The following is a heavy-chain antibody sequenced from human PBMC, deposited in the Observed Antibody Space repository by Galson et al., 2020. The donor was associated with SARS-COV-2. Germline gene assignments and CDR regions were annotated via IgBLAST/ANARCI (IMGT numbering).Heavy chain of an antibody. Sequence: SETLSLTCTLSGYSITRDNWWSWVRQAPGKGLEWIGEIYRSESTNYNPSFKSRVTITIDKSKNQFYLKLASVTAADTAVYFCARVGFFSMDVWGKGTTGIASS. D-gene: IGHD3-10*01. CDR1: GYSITRDNW. J-gene: IGHJ6*03. CDR3: ARVGFFSMDV. V-gene: IGHV4-4*02. CDR2: IYRSEST.